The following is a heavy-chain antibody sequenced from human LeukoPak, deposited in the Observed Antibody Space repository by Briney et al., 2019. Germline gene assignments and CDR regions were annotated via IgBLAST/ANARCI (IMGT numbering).Heavy chain of an antibody. CDR2: INSDGSST. J-gene: IGHJ5*02. D-gene: IGHD2-2*02. V-gene: IGHV3-74*01. CDR3: ARDRGYCSSTSCYRFRFDP. CDR1: GFTFSSYW. Sequence: GGSLRLSCAASGFTFSSYWMHWVRQAPGKGLVRVSRINSDGSSTSYADSVKGRFTISRDNAKNTLYLQMNSLRAEDTAVYYCARDRGYCSSTSCYRFRFDPWGQGTLVTVSS.